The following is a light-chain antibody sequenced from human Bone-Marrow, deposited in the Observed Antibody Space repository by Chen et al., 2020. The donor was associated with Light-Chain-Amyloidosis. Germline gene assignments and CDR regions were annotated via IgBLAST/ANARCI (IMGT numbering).Light chain of an antibody. CDR2: EDD. CDR3: QSYQGSSQGV. Sequence: NFMLTQPHSVSESPGKTVIISCTRSSGSIATNYVQWYQQRPGSSPTTVFYEDDQRPSGVPDRFSGSIDRSFNSASLTISGLKTEDEADYYCQSYQGSSQGVFGGGTKLTVL. J-gene: IGLJ3*02. V-gene: IGLV6-57*01. CDR1: SGSIATNY.